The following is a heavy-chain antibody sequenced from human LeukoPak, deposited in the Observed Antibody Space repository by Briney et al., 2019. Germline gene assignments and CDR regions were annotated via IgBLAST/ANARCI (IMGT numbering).Heavy chain of an antibody. CDR3: ASYYDSSGPTFDY. CDR1: GGSISSYY. CDR2: IYYSGTT. D-gene: IGHD3-22*01. V-gene: IGHV4-30-4*01. J-gene: IGHJ4*02. Sequence: SETLSLTCTVSGGSISSYYWSWIRQPPGKGLEWIGHIYYSGTTHYNPSLKSRVTISVDTSKNQFSLKLSSVTAADTAVYYCASYYDSSGPTFDYWGQGTPVTASS.